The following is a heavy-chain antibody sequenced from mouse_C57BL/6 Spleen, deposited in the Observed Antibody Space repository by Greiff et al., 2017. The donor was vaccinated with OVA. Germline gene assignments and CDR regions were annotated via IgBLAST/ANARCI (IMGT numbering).Heavy chain of an antibody. V-gene: IGHV1-18*01. CDR3: ARSGYYYGSSLAWFAY. CDR2: INPNNGGT. J-gene: IGHJ3*01. Sequence: EVQLQQSGPELVKPGASVKIPCKASGYTFTDYNMDWVKQSHGKSLEWIGDINPNNGGTIYNQKFKGKATLTVDKSSSTAYMELRSLTSEDTAVYYCARSGYYYGSSLAWFAYWGQGTLVTVSA. CDR1: GYTFTDYN. D-gene: IGHD1-1*01.